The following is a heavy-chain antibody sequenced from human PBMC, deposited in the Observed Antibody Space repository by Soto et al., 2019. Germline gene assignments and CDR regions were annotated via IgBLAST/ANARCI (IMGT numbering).Heavy chain of an antibody. V-gene: IGHV1-69*12. J-gene: IGHJ4*02. D-gene: IGHD2-15*01. CDR1: GGTFSSYA. CDR2: IIPSFGTA. CDR3: ARESRYCSGGSCYFLPGIDY. Sequence: QVQLVQAGGEVKKPGSSVKVSYKASGGTFSSYAISWVRQAPGQGLEWMGGIIPSFGTANYAQKFQGRVTITADESTSTAYMELSSLRSEDTAVYYCARESRYCSGGSCYFLPGIDYWGQGTLVTVSS.